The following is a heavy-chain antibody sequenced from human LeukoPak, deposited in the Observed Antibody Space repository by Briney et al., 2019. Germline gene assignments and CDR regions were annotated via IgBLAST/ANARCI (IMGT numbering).Heavy chain of an antibody. Sequence: PGGSLRLSCAASGFTFSSYGMHWVRQAPGKGLEWVAVIWYDGSNKYYADSVKGRFTISRDNSKNTLYLQMNSLRAEETAVYYCARDEESHIVVVPAALYYFDYWGQGTLVTVSS. J-gene: IGHJ4*02. CDR1: GFTFSSYG. D-gene: IGHD2-2*01. V-gene: IGHV3-33*01. CDR3: ARDEESHIVVVPAALYYFDY. CDR2: IWYDGSNK.